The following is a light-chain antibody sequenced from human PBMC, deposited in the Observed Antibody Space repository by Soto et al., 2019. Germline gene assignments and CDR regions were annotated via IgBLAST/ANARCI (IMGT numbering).Light chain of an antibody. Sequence: DIVMTQSPLSLPVTLWHPATISCMANQSLVHSDGIAYFSWFQQRPGRSPRRLIYKVSNRDSGVPARFSGSGSGTDFALKISRVEAEDVGVYYCMQGTHWPITFGQGTRLEIK. CDR3: MQGTHWPIT. CDR1: QSLVHSDGIAY. V-gene: IGKV2-30*02. CDR2: KVS. J-gene: IGKJ5*01.